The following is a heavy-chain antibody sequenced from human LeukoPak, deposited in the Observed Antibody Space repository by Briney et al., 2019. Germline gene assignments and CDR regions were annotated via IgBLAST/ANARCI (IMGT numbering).Heavy chain of an antibody. D-gene: IGHD6-13*01. V-gene: IGHV1-8*01. CDR3: ARSTQIAAAGDN. CDR1: GYTFTSYD. Sequence: ASVKVSCKASGYTFTSYDINWVQQATGQGLEWMGRMNPNSGNTGYAQKFQGRVTMTRNTSISSAYMELSSLRSEDTPVYYCARSTQIAAAGDNWGQGTLVTVSS. CDR2: MNPNSGNT. J-gene: IGHJ4*02.